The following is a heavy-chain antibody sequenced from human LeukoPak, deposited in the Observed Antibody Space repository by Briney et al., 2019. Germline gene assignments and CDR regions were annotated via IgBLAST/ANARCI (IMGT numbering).Heavy chain of an antibody. V-gene: IGHV4-34*01. J-gene: IGHJ3*01. CDR3: ARGAYYGSGNVFDL. D-gene: IGHD3-10*01. Sequence: PSETLSLTCAVYGGSFSGYYWSWIRQPPGKGLEWIGEINHSGSTNYNPSLKSRVTMSVDTSKNQFSLNLRSMTAADTALYYCARGAYYGSGNVFDLWGQGTMVTVSS. CDR1: GGSFSGYY. CDR2: INHSGST.